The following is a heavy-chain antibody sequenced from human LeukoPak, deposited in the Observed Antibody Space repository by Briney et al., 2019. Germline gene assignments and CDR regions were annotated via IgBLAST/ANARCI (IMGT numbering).Heavy chain of an antibody. CDR1: GYSFTSYW. D-gene: IGHD5-24*01. CDR3: ARWGDGYTTTGGNFDY. J-gene: IGHJ4*02. Sequence: GESLKISCKGSGYSFTSYWIGWVRQMPGKGLEWMGIIYPGDSDTRYSPSFQGQVTISADKSISTAYLQWSSLKASDTAMYYCARWGDGYTTTGGNFDYWGQGTLVTVSS. V-gene: IGHV5-51*01. CDR2: IYPGDSDT.